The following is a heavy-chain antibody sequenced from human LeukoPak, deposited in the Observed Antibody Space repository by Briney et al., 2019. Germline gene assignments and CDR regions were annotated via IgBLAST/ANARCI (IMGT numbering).Heavy chain of an antibody. CDR1: GFTFSDYY. Sequence: GGSLSLSCAASGFTFSDYYMSWIRPAPGKGLEWVSYISSSGSTIYYADSVKGRFTISRDNAKNSLYLQMNSLRAEDTAVYYCARFQGSSSWLYYFDYWGQGTLVTVSS. CDR3: ARFQGSSSWLYYFDY. D-gene: IGHD6-13*01. J-gene: IGHJ4*02. V-gene: IGHV3-11*01. CDR2: ISSSGSTI.